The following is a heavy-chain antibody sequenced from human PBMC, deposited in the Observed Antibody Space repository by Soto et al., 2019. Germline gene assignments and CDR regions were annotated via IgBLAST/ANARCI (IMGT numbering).Heavy chain of an antibody. CDR1: GGSLNDYS. V-gene: IGHV4-34*01. J-gene: IGHJ4*02. CDR2: VDHSGST. CDR3: ARVSDC. Sequence: SETLPLTCAVYGGSLNDYSWGWVRQPPGKGLEWIGEVDHSGSTKYNPSLKSRVTISVDTSKKQFSLNLNSVTAADMAVYFCARVSDCWGQGTLVTVSS.